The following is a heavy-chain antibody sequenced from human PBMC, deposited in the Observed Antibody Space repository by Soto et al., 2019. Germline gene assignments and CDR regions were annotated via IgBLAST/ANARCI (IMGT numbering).Heavy chain of an antibody. Sequence: TGGSLRLSCAASGFTFSSDWMHWFRQAPGKGLMWVSRIDSGGRTTTYADSVKGRFTISRDNTKNTLYLQMNGLRAEDTALYYCARWFTYGNFDYFDYWGQGTQVTVSS. J-gene: IGHJ4*02. CDR2: IDSGGRTT. CDR1: GFTFSSDW. D-gene: IGHD3-10*01. V-gene: IGHV3-74*01. CDR3: ARWFTYGNFDYFDY.